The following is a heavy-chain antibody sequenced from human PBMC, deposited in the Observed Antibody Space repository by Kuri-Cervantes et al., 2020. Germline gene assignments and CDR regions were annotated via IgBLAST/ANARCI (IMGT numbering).Heavy chain of an antibody. CDR1: GFTFSSYA. CDR2: ISGSGGST. CDR3: ATGEWLSAVGAFDY. D-gene: IGHD3-3*01. V-gene: IGHV3-23*01. Sequence: GGSLRLSCAASGFTFSSYAMSWVRQAPGKGLEWVSAISGSGGSTYYADSVKGRFTISRDNSKNTLYLQMNSLRAEDTAAYYCATGEWLSAVGAFDYWGQGTLVTVSS. J-gene: IGHJ4*02.